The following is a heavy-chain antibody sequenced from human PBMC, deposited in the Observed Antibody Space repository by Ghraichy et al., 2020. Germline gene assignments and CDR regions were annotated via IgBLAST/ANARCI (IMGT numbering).Heavy chain of an antibody. V-gene: IGHV3-48*02. CDR1: GFTFSSYS. J-gene: IGHJ5*02. CDR3: ASPLISSGWPES. CDR2: ISSSSSTI. D-gene: IGHD6-19*01. Sequence: GGSLRLSCAASGFTFSSYSMNWVRQAPGKGLEWVSYISSSSSTIYYADSVKGRFTISRDNAKNSLYLQMNSLRDEDTAVYYCASPLISSGWPESWGQGTLVTVSS.